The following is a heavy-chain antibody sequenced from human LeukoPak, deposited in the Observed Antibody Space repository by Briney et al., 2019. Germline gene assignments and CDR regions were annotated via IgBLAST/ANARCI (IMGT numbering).Heavy chain of an antibody. J-gene: IGHJ4*02. CDR2: IRYDGSNK. V-gene: IGHV3-30*02. CDR3: AKTPGASYAPRDY. D-gene: IGHD2-2*01. Sequence: GGSLRLSCAASGFTFRSYGMHWVRQAPGKGLEWVAFIRYDGSNKYYADSVKGRFTISRDNSKNTLYLQMNSLRAEDTAVYYCAKTPGASYAPRDYWGQGTLVTVSS. CDR1: GFTFRSYG.